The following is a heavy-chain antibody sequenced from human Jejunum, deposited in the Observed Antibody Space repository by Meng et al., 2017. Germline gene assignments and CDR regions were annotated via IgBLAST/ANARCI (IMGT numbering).Heavy chain of an antibody. Sequence: ASVKVSCKASGYTFSNYGIAWVRQAPGQGLEWMGWISAKNGGPGYAPKFQGRVTMTTDTSTSTAYMELRSLTSEDTAIYYCARDSKSTCSGDCRYFDLWGRGTLVTVSS. V-gene: IGHV1-18*01. CDR3: ARDSKSTCSGDCRYFDL. CDR1: GYTFSNYG. J-gene: IGHJ2*01. CDR2: ISAKNGGP. D-gene: IGHD2-21*02.